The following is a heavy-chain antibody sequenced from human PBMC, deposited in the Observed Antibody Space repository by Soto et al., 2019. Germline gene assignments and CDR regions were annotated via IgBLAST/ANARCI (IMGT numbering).Heavy chain of an antibody. J-gene: IGHJ4*02. Sequence: QVQLQESGPGLVKPSETLSLTCTVTGGSTSSYYWSWLRQPPGKGLEWIGYNSYSGSTDYNPSLKSRVTISVDTSKNQFSLKLSSATAADTAVYYCARHGGSYSFDYWGQGTLVPVSS. V-gene: IGHV4-59*08. CDR3: ARHGGSYSFDY. D-gene: IGHD1-26*01. CDR1: GGSTSSYY. CDR2: NSYSGST.